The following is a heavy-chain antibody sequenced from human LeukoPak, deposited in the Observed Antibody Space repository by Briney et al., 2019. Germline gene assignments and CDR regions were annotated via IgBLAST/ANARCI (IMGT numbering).Heavy chain of an antibody. CDR1: GGSISSSSYY. D-gene: IGHD3-10*01. V-gene: IGHV4-39*07. CDR3: ARRSWFGELVDYYYYYMDV. J-gene: IGHJ6*03. Sequence: PSETLSLTCTVSGGSISSSSYYWGWIRQPPGKGLEWIGSIYYSGSTNYNPSLKSRVTISVDTSKNQFSLKLSSVTAADTAVYYCARRSWFGELVDYYYYYMDVWGKGTTVTISS. CDR2: IYYSGST.